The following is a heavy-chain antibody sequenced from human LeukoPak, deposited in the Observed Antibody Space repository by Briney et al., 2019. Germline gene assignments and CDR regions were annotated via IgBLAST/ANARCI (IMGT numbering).Heavy chain of an antibody. D-gene: IGHD6-19*01. CDR3: ARDVYSSGWYAFDI. V-gene: IGHV3-23*01. CDR2: ISGSGGST. CDR1: GFTFSSYA. Sequence: GGSLRLSCAASGFTFSSYAMSWVRQAPGKGLEWVSAISGSGGSTYYADSVKGRFTISRDNAKNSLYLQMNSLRAEDTAVYYCARDVYSSGWYAFDIWGQGTMVTVSS. J-gene: IGHJ3*02.